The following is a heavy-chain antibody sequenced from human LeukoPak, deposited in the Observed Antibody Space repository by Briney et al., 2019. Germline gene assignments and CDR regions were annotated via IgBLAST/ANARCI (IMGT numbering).Heavy chain of an antibody. CDR1: GGTFSSYA. J-gene: IGHJ4*02. CDR2: IIPIFGTA. V-gene: IGHV1-69*05. Sequence: SVKVSCKASGGTFSSYAISWVRQAPGQGLEWMGVIIPIFGTANYAQKFQGRVTITRDTSTGTVYMEVSSLKPEDTAVYYCARQGAYSSAIGMGYWGQGPLVTVSS. D-gene: IGHD6-19*01. CDR3: ARQGAYSSAIGMGY.